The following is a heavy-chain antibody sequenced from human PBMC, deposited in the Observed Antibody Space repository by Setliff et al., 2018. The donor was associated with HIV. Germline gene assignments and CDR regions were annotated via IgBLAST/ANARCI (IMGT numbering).Heavy chain of an antibody. Sequence: SVKVSCKASGGTFSDYSISWVRQAPGQGLEWMGGIIPFFGRENYAQKFQGRVAITADESTNTAYMELNTLRSEDTAVYYCAADLKGNYLDYFDSWGQGTLVTVSS. CDR2: IIPFFGRE. D-gene: IGHD1-7*01. CDR3: AADLKGNYLDYFDS. J-gene: IGHJ4*02. V-gene: IGHV1-69*13. CDR1: GGTFSDYS.